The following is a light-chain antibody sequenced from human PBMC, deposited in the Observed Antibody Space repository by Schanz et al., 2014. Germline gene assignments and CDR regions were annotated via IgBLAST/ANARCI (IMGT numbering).Light chain of an antibody. CDR1: QTVSSSY. CDR3: QQYLNWPIT. CDR2: GAS. J-gene: IGKJ5*01. V-gene: IGKV3-15*01. Sequence: EIVLTQSPGTLSLSPGERATLSCRASQTVSSSYLAWYQQRPGQAPRLLIYGASTRAAGIPARFSGSGSGTEFTLTISSLQSEDFAVYYCQQYLNWPITFGQGTRLEIK.